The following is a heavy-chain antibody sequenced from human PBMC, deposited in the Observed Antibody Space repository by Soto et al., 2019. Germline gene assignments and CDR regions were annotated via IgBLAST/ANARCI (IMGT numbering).Heavy chain of an antibody. J-gene: IGHJ4*02. CDR1: GFTFSSYG. V-gene: IGHV3-33*01. CDR3: AREGTRRAGMTNWLDN. Sequence: QVQLVESGGGVVQPGRSLRLSCAASGFTFSSYGMHWVRQAPGKGLEWVAVIWYDGSNKYYADSVKGRFTISRDNSENTLYLQMNSLTVEDTAVYYCAREGTRRAGMTNWLDNWGQGTLVTVSS. D-gene: IGHD1-1*01. CDR2: IWYDGSNK.